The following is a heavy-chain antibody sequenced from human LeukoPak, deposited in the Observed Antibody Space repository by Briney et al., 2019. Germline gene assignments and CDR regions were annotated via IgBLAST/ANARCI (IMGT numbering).Heavy chain of an antibody. J-gene: IGHJ4*02. CDR2: IWYDGSKK. CDR1: GFTFSSHG. D-gene: IGHD5-12*01. Sequence: GGSLRLSCAASGFTFSSHGMHWVRQAPGKGLEWVAVIWYDGSKKYHADSVKGRFTISRDNSKNTLYLQMNSLRAEDTAVYYCARDRGVAAHLDYWGQGTLVTVSS. V-gene: IGHV3-33*01. CDR3: ARDRGVAAHLDY.